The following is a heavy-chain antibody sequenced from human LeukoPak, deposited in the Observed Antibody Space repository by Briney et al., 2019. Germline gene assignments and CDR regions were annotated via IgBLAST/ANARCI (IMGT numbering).Heavy chain of an antibody. CDR1: GFTFSDYY. CDR2: ISSSSSYT. D-gene: IGHD6-19*01. Sequence: GGSLRLSCAASGFTFSDYYMSWIRQAPGKGLEWVSYISSSSSYTNYADSVKGRFTISRDNAKNSLYLQMNSLRAEDTAVYYCARALAVAVKYYHGMDVWGQGTTVTVSS. V-gene: IGHV3-11*06. CDR3: ARALAVAVKYYHGMDV. J-gene: IGHJ6*02.